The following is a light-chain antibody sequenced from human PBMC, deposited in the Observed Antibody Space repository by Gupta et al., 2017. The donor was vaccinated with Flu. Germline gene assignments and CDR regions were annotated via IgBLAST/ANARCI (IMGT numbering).Light chain of an antibody. Sequence: SIAISCTGTSSDVGSDKYVFWYQRHPGKVHKLIIYEVSGRPSGVSDRFSGSKSGNTASLTISGLQADDEADYFCSSYTRSNTLLFGGGTKVTVL. CDR3: SSYTRSNTLL. V-gene: IGLV2-14*01. CDR1: SSDVGSDKY. J-gene: IGLJ3*02. CDR2: EVS.